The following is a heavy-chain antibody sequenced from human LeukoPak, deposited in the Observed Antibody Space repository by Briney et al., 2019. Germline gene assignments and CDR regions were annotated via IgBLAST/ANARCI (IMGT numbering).Heavy chain of an antibody. J-gene: IGHJ4*02. D-gene: IGHD6-19*01. CDR3: ANMYSSGWYPLDY. CDR2: ISGSGGST. V-gene: IGHV3-23*01. Sequence: PGGSLRLSCAASGFTFSSYAMSWVRQAPGKGLEWVSAISGSGGSTYYADSVKGRFTIPRDNSKNTLYLQMNSLRAEDTAVYYCANMYSSGWYPLDYWGQGTLVTVSS. CDR1: GFTFSSYA.